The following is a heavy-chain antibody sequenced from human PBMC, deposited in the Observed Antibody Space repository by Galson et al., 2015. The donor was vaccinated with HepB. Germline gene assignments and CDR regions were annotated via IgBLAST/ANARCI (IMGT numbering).Heavy chain of an antibody. CDR2: ISAYDSST. CDR1: GYTFSSYS. D-gene: IGHD4-23*01. J-gene: IGHJ5*02. Sequence: SVKVSCKASGYTFSSYSIAWVRQAPGQGLEWMGWISAYDSSTNYAQKFQGRVTMTTETSTATAYMELRSLTSEDTAVFYCARGAHVAVITPNLNNWFDPWGQGTLVTVSS. V-gene: IGHV1-18*01. CDR3: ARGAHVAVITPNLNNWFDP.